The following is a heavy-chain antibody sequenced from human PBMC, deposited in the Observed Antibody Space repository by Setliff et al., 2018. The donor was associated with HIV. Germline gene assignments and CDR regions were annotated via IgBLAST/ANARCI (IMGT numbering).Heavy chain of an antibody. J-gene: IGHJ4*02. V-gene: IGHV1-3*04. D-gene: IGHD3-16*02. Sequence: ASVKVSCKASGYTFTSHTIHWVRQAPGQGLEWMGWINTGNGNTKYSQKVQDRVTITRDTSASTGYMEVNSLRPEDTAVYYCARDRIPKRGYTYREHDFDSWGQGTLVTVSS. CDR2: INTGNGNT. CDR1: GYTFTSHT. CDR3: ARDRIPKRGYTYREHDFDS.